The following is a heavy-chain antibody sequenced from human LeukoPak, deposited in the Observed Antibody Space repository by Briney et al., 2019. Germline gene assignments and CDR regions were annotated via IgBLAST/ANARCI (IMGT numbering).Heavy chain of an antibody. CDR1: GFTFSSYG. V-gene: IGHV3-30*18. Sequence: GGSLRLSCAASGFTFSSYGMHWVRQAPGKGLEWVAVISYDGSNKYYADSVKGRFTISRDNSKNTLYLQMNSLRAEDTAVYYCAKRQRAYFDYWGQGTLVTVSP. CDR2: ISYDGSNK. CDR3: AKRQRAYFDY. J-gene: IGHJ4*02.